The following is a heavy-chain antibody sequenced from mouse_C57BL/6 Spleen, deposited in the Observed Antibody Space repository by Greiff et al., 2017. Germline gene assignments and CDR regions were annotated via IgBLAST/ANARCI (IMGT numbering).Heavy chain of an antibody. Sequence: VHVKQSGPELVKPGASVKISCKASGYSFTDYNMNWVKQSNGKSLEWIGVINPNYGTTSYNQKFKGKATLTVDQSSSTAYMQLNSLTSEDSAVYYCARDYYGSIHWYFDVWGTGTTVTVSS. CDR3: ARDYYGSIHWYFDV. D-gene: IGHD1-1*01. J-gene: IGHJ1*03. CDR2: INPNYGTT. V-gene: IGHV1-39*01. CDR1: GYSFTDYN.